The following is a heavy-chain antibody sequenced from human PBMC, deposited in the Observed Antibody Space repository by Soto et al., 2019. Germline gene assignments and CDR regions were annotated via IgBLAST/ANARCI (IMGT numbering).Heavy chain of an antibody. CDR3: ARVQGVAATYYYGMDV. J-gene: IGHJ6*02. CDR2: IYYSGST. Sequence: PSETLSLTCTVSGGSISSYHWSWIRQPPGKGLEWIGYIYYSGSTNYNPSLKSRVIISVDTSKNQFSLKLSSVTAADTAVYYCARVQGVAATYYYGMDVWGQGTTVTVSS. V-gene: IGHV4-59*01. D-gene: IGHD2-15*01. CDR1: GGSISSYH.